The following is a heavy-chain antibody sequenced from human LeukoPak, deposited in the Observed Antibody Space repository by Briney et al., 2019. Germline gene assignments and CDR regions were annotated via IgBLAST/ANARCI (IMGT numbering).Heavy chain of an antibody. CDR2: IYYSGST. J-gene: IGHJ4*02. CDR3: ARDSGRQYSSSWYRGGPFDY. Sequence: SETLSLTCTVSGGSISSSSYYWGWIRQPPGKGLEWIGSIYYSGSTYYNPSLKSRVTISVDTSKNQFSLKLSSVTAADTAVYYCARDSGRQYSSSWYRGGPFDYWGQGTLVTVSS. CDR1: GGSISSSSYY. D-gene: IGHD6-13*01. V-gene: IGHV4-39*07.